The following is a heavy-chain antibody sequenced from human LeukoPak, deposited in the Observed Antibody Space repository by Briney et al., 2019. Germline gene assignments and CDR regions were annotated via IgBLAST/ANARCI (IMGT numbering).Heavy chain of an antibody. CDR2: IYYSGST. Sequence: SETLSLTCTVSGGSISSYYWSWIRQPPGKGLEWIGYIYYSGSTNYNPSLKSRVTISVDTSKNQFSLQLSSVTAADTAVYYCARDSGRDGYNPLYYYYGMDVWGQGTTVTVSS. D-gene: IGHD5-24*01. J-gene: IGHJ6*02. V-gene: IGHV4-59*01. CDR1: GGSISSYY. CDR3: ARDSGRDGYNPLYYYYGMDV.